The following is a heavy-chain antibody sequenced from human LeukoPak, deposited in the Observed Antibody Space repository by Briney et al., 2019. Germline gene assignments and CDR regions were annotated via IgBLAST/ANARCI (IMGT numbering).Heavy chain of an antibody. J-gene: IGHJ4*02. CDR3: ARVQWRGSGSRPHYFDY. D-gene: IGHD1-26*01. CDR1: GGSISSSSYY. CDR2: INHSGST. Sequence: SETLSLTCTVSGGSISSSSYYWSWIRQPPGKGLEWIGEINHSGSTNYNPSLKSRVTISVDTSKNQFSLKLSSVTAADTAVYYCARVQWRGSGSRPHYFDYWGQGTLVTVSS. V-gene: IGHV4-39*07.